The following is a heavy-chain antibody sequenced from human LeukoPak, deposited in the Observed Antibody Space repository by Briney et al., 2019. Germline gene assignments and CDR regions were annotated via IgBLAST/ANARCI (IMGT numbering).Heavy chain of an antibody. J-gene: IGHJ6*02. CDR2: ISGSGGST. CDR1: GFTFSSNA. V-gene: IGHV3-23*01. CDR3: AKGWAYDSSGYRGYYYGMDV. D-gene: IGHD3-22*01. Sequence: QPGRSLRLSCAASGFTFSSNAMSWVRQAPGKGLEWVSAISGSGGSTYYADSVKGRFTISRDNSKNTLYLQMNSLRAEDTAVYYCAKGWAYDSSGYRGYYYGMDVWGQGTTVTVSS.